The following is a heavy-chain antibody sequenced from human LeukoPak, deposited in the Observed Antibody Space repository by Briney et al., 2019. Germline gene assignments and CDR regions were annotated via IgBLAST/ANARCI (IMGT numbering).Heavy chain of an antibody. CDR2: ISYDGSNK. J-gene: IGHJ5*02. CDR1: GFTFSSYA. CDR3: AKDNEDCYDSSGYNWFDP. D-gene: IGHD3-22*01. V-gene: IGHV3-30*04. Sequence: GGSLRLSCAASGFTFSSYAMHWVRQAPGKGLEWVAVISYDGSNKYYADSVKGRFTISRDNSKNTLYLQMNSLRAEDTAVYYCAKDNEDCYDSSGYNWFDPWGQGTLVTVSS.